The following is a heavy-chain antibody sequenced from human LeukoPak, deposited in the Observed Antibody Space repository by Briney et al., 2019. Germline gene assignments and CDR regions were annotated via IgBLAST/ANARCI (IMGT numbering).Heavy chain of an antibody. Sequence: NPGGSLRLSCVASGFTFSSYSMNWVRQAPGKGLEWVSSISSSSSFIYYADSVKGRFTISRDNAKNSLYLQINNLRAEDTAVYYCARDGGGMVGALYYFDSWGQGTLVTVSS. CDR1: GFTFSSYS. CDR2: ISSSSSFI. V-gene: IGHV3-21*01. D-gene: IGHD1-26*01. CDR3: ARDGGGMVGALYYFDS. J-gene: IGHJ4*02.